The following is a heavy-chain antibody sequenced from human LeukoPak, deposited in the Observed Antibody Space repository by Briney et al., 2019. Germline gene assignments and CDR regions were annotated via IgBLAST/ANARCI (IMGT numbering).Heavy chain of an antibody. CDR3: ARAPGIAAV. V-gene: IGHV3-30*04. Sequence: GGSLRLSCAASGFTFSSYVMHWVRQAPGKGLEWVAIISYDGSNEYYADSVKGRFTISRDNSKNTLYLQMNSLRAADTAVYYCARAPGIAAVWGQGTLVTVSS. D-gene: IGHD6-13*01. CDR2: ISYDGSNE. J-gene: IGHJ4*02. CDR1: GFTFSSYV.